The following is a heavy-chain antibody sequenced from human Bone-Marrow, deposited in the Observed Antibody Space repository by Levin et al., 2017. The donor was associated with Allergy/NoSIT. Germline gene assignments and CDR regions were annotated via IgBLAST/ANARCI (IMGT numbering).Heavy chain of an antibody. D-gene: IGHD5-24*01. Sequence: SCAASGFTFSNSWMSWVRQAPGKGLEWVANIKEDGSEKYYVDSVKGRFTISRDNAKNSLFVQMNSLRVEDTAVYYCARDQFRRATIGARWFAPWGQGTLVTVSS. CDR1: GFTFSNSW. V-gene: IGHV3-7*01. J-gene: IGHJ5*02. CDR2: IKEDGSEK. CDR3: ARDQFRRATIGARWFAP.